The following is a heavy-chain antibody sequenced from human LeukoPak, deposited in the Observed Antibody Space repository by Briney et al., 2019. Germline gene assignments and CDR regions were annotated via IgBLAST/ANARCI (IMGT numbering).Heavy chain of an antibody. CDR1: GGSISSSNW. D-gene: IGHD6-13*01. V-gene: IGHV4-4*02. CDR3: ARGYSSSWYFRYFDY. Sequence: SETLSLTCAVSGGSISSSNWWSWVRQPPGKGLEWIGEIYHSGSTNYNPSLKSRVTISVDKSKNQFSLKLSSVTAADTAVYYCARGYSSSWYFRYFDYWGQGTLVTVSS. CDR2: IYHSGST. J-gene: IGHJ4*02.